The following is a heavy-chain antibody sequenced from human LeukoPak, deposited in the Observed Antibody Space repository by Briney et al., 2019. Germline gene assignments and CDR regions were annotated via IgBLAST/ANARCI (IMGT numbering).Heavy chain of an antibody. Sequence: SETLSLTCTVSGGSISGYYWSWIRQPPGKGLEWIGYIYYSGSTDYNPSLKSRVTISVDTSKNQFSLKLSSVTTADTAVYYCARNDFWSGYYNYWGQGTLVTVSP. CDR2: IYYSGST. CDR3: ARNDFWSGYYNY. V-gene: IGHV4-59*01. CDR1: GGSISGYY. J-gene: IGHJ4*02. D-gene: IGHD3-3*01.